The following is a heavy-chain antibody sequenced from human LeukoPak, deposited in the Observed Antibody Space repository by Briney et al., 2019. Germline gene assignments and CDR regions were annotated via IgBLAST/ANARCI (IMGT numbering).Heavy chain of an antibody. CDR1: GDSISSSNW. CDR3: AREAAGQWFDP. D-gene: IGHD6-25*01. CDR2: IYHSGST. J-gene: IGHJ5*02. V-gene: IGHV4-4*02. Sequence: SETLSLTCAVSGDSISSSNWWTWVRQPPGKGLEWIGEIYHSGSTNYNPSLKSRLTMSLDKSKDQFSLKLTSVTAADTAVYYCAREAAGQWFDPWGQGTLVTVSS.